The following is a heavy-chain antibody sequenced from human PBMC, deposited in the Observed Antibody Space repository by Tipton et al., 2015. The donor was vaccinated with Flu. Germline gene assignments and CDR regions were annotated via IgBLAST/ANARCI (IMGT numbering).Heavy chain of an antibody. Sequence: TLSLTCSVSGDSLNSYYWSWIRQPPGEGLEWIGSISHTGTTSYNPSLKSRVTISVDTSKNQFSLKLTSMTAADTAMYYCARDRWEYASGFDSWGQGTLVTVSS. CDR3: ARDRWEYASGFDS. CDR2: ISHTGTT. V-gene: IGHV4-38-2*02. D-gene: IGHD1-26*01. CDR1: GDSLNSYY. J-gene: IGHJ4*02.